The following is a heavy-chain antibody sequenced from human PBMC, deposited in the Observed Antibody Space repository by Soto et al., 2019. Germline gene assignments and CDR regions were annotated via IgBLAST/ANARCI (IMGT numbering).Heavy chain of an antibody. CDR3: ILRENSSGGPLY. Sequence: QITLKESGPTLVKPPQTLTLTCTVSGFSVTTSGMTLGWIRQPPGKAPEWLALGYEYSPSLQSRLTFTKGTSENQVVLTMTNMNTADTATYYCILRENSSGGPLYWGQGILVTVSS. V-gene: IGHV2-5*01. D-gene: IGHD6-25*01. J-gene: IGHJ4*02. CDR1: GFSVTTSGMT. CDR2: GYE.